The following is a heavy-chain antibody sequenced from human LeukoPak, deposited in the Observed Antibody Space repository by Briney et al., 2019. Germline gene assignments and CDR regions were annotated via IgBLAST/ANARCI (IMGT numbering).Heavy chain of an antibody. CDR2: ISGSGGST. Sequence: GGSLRLSCAASGFTFSSYAMSWVRQAPGKGLEWVSAISGSGGSTYYADSAKGRFTISRDNSKNTLYLQMNSLRAEDTAVYYCAKDTVLAYSSSFDYWGQGTLVTVSS. CDR3: AKDTVLAYSSSFDY. V-gene: IGHV3-23*01. D-gene: IGHD6-13*01. J-gene: IGHJ4*02. CDR1: GFTFSSYA.